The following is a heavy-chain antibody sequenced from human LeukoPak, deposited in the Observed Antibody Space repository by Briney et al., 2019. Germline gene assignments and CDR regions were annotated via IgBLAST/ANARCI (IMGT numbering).Heavy chain of an antibody. CDR3: AKDPPGYSYGAVDAFDA. V-gene: IGHV3-23*01. Sequence: GGPLRLSCATSGFSFSSYWMSWVRQAPGKGLEWVSAISGSGGSTYYADSVKGRFTISRDNSKSTLYLQMNSLRAEDTAIYYCAKDPPGYSYGAVDAFDAWGQGTLVTVSS. CDR2: ISGSGGST. J-gene: IGHJ3*01. CDR1: GFSFSSYW. D-gene: IGHD5-18*01.